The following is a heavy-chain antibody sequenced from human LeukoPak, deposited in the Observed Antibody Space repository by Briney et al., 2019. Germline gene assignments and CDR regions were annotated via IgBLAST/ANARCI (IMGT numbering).Heavy chain of an antibody. D-gene: IGHD4-17*01. Sequence: GASVKVSCKASGYTFTGYYMHWVRQAPGPGLEWMGWINPNSGGTNYAQKFQGRVTMTRDTSISTAYMELSRLRSDDTAVYYCARSDDYGDYGAFDIWGQGTMVTVSS. CDR1: GYTFTGYY. V-gene: IGHV1-2*02. CDR2: INPNSGGT. J-gene: IGHJ3*02. CDR3: ARSDDYGDYGAFDI.